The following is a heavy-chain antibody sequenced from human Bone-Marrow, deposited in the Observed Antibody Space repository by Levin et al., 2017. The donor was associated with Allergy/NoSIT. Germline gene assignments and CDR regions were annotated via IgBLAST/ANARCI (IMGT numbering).Heavy chain of an antibody. V-gene: IGHV1-8*01. CDR3: ARGDYGDFPLDY. J-gene: IGHJ4*02. D-gene: IGHD4-17*01. CDR1: GYTFTSYD. CDR2: MNPNTGNT. Sequence: GESLKISCKASGYTFTSYDINWVRQATGQGLEWMGWMNPNTGNTGYAQKFQGRVTMTRNTSISIAYMELSSLRSEDTAVYYCARGDYGDFPLDYWGQGTLVTVSS.